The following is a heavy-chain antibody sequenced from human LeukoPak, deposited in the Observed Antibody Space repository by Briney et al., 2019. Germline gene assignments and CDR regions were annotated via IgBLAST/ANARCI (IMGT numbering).Heavy chain of an antibody. CDR1: GGSFSGYY. CDR3: ARGYGSGSRGYYFDY. CDR2: INHSGST. Sequence: SETLSLTCAVYGGSFSGYYWSWIRQPPGKGVEWIGEINHSGSTNYNPSLKSRVTISVDTSKDQFSLKLSSVTAADTAVYYCARGYGSGSRGYYFDYWGQGTLVTVSS. J-gene: IGHJ4*02. D-gene: IGHD3-10*01. V-gene: IGHV4-34*01.